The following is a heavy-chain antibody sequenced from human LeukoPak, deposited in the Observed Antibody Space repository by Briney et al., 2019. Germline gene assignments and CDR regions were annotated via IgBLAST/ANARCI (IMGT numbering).Heavy chain of an antibody. CDR2: ISGSGGST. J-gene: IGHJ4*02. D-gene: IGHD3-22*01. Sequence: PGGSLRLSCAASGFTFSSYAMSWVRQAPGKGLEWVSAISGSGGSTYYADSVKGRFTISRDNSKNTLYLQMNSLRAEDTAVYYCAKDTSSGYYLSKEPFDCWGQGTLVTVSS. V-gene: IGHV3-23*01. CDR3: AKDTSSGYYLSKEPFDC. CDR1: GFTFSSYA.